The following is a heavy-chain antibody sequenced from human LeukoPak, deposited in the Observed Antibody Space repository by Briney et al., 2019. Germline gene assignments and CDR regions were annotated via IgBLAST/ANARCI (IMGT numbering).Heavy chain of an antibody. CDR2: IKQDGSEK. V-gene: IGHV3-7*01. J-gene: IGHJ3*02. CDR3: ATFSTMVRGVIISDAFDI. CDR1: GFTFSSYW. Sequence: GGSLRLSCAASGFTFSSYWMSWVRQAPGKGLEWVANIKQDGSEKYYVDSVKGRFTISRDNAKNSLYLQMNSLRAEDTAVYYCATFSTMVRGVIISDAFDIWGQGTMVTVSS. D-gene: IGHD3-10*01.